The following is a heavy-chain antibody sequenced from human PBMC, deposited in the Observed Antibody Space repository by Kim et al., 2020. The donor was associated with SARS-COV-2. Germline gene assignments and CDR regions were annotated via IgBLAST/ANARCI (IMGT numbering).Heavy chain of an antibody. J-gene: IGHJ4*02. CDR3: ARVLEGYSSGWYEDY. CDR2: IYYSGST. D-gene: IGHD6-19*01. CDR1: GGSISSYY. Sequence: SETLSLTCTVSGGSISSYYWSWIRQPPGKGLEWIGYIYYSGSTNYNPSLKSRVTISVDTSKNQFSLKLSSVTAADTAVYYCARVLEGYSSGWYEDYWGQGTLVSVSS. V-gene: IGHV4-59*01.